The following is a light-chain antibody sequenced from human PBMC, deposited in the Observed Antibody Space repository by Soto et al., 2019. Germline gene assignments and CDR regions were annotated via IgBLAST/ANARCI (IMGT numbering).Light chain of an antibody. V-gene: IGKV1-5*01. CDR3: QQYNSYSRT. CDR1: QGVSRW. CDR2: DAS. Sequence: DIPMTQSPSTLSASVGDRVTITCRASQGVSRWLAWYQQKPGRAPKVLIYDASTLESGVPSRFSGSGSGTEFTLTINSLQTDDIAIYYCQQYNSYSRTFGQGTKVEIK. J-gene: IGKJ1*01.